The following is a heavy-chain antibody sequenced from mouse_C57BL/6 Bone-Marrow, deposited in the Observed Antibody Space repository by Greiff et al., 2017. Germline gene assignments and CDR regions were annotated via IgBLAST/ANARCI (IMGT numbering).Heavy chain of an antibody. D-gene: IGHD1-1*01. CDR1: GYTFTNYW. CDR3: ARITTVVVFDY. Sequence: QVQLQQSGAELVRPGTSVKMSCKASGYTFTNYWIGWAKQRPGHGLEWIGDSYPGGGYHNYTETFKGKATLTADKSSSTAYMQFSSLTSEDSAIYYCARITTVVVFDYWGQGTTLTGSS. CDR2: SYPGGGYH. J-gene: IGHJ2*01. V-gene: IGHV1-63*01.